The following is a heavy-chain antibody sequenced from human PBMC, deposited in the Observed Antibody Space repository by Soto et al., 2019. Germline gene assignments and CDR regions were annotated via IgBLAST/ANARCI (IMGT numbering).Heavy chain of an antibody. Sequence: PSDTLSVTCTVSGGSISSSSYYWGWIRQPPGKGLEWIGSIYYSGSTYYNPSLKSRVTISVDTSKNQFSLKLSSVTAADTAVYYCAVLSYCGGDCPWGQGTLVTVSS. CDR2: IYYSGST. V-gene: IGHV4-39*01. CDR3: AVLSYCGGDCP. CDR1: GGSISSSSYY. D-gene: IGHD2-21*02. J-gene: IGHJ5*02.